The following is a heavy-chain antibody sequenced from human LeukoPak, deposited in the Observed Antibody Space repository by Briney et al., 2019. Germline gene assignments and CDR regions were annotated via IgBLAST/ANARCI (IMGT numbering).Heavy chain of an antibody. CDR3: ARDHITIFGVVPNSVFDY. Sequence: GGSLRLSCAAPGFTFNTYWMSWVRQAPGKGLEWVANIKQDGSEKYYVDSVKGRFTISRDNAKNSLYLQMNSLRAEDTAVYYCARDHITIFGVVPNSVFDYWGQGTLVTVSS. CDR1: GFTFNTYW. V-gene: IGHV3-7*01. D-gene: IGHD3-3*01. J-gene: IGHJ4*02. CDR2: IKQDGSEK.